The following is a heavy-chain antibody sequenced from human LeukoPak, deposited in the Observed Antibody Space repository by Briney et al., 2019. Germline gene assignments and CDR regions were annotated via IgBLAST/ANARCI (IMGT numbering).Heavy chain of an antibody. J-gene: IGHJ4*02. D-gene: IGHD6-19*01. Sequence: ASVTVSFTSSVYTFTVYFMHWVRQAPGQGGEWMGWCNPNSGGTNYAQKFQGRVTMTRDTSITTAYMEMGSLGSDDTAVYYCARASGYSGAWYIDYWGQGTLVTVSS. CDR2: CNPNSGGT. V-gene: IGHV1-2*02. CDR3: ARASGYSGAWYIDY. CDR1: VYTFTVYF.